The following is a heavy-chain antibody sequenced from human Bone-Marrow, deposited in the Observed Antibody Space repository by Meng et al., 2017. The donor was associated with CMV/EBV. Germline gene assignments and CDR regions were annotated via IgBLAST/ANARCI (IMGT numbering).Heavy chain of an antibody. J-gene: IGHJ4*02. Sequence: SETRSPTCAVYGGSFSGYYWSWIRQPPGKGLEWIGEINHSGSTNYNPSLKSRVTISVDTSKNQFSLKLSPVTAADAAVYYCALAAAGTAPDYWGQGTLVTVSS. D-gene: IGHD6-13*01. CDR2: INHSGST. V-gene: IGHV4-34*01. CDR3: ALAAAGTAPDY. CDR1: GGSFSGYY.